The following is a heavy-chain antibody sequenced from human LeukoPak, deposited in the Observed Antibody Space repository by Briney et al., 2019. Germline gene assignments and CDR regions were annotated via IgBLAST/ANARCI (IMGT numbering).Heavy chain of an antibody. J-gene: IGHJ3*01. V-gene: IGHV3-7*01. D-gene: IGHD2-2*01. CDR3: ARHTDCSRSSCNAYDV. Sequence: GGSLRLSCTPSGFTFRNYCMSWVRQAPGKGLEWAAKIKQDGSEKYYMASVEGRFTISRDNAKNSLSLHMDSLRAEDTAVYYCARHTDCSRSSCNAYDVWGRGTMVTVSP. CDR2: IKQDGSEK. CDR1: GFTFRNYC.